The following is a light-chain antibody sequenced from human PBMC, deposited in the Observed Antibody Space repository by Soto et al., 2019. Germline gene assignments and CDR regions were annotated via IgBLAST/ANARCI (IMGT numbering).Light chain of an antibody. CDR3: QQYGSSGT. J-gene: IGKJ1*01. V-gene: IGKV3-20*01. CDR2: GAS. Sequence: EIVLTQSPGTLSLSPGERATLSCRASQSVRNNYVSWYQQKPDQAPRLLIYGASNRATGIPDRFSGSGSGTDFTLTISRLEPEDFAVYYCQQYGSSGTFGQGTKVDNK. CDR1: QSVRNNY.